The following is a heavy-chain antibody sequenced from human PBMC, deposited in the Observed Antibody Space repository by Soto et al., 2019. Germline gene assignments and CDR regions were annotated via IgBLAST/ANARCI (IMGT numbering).Heavy chain of an antibody. CDR2: IRSKVNNYAT. V-gene: IGHV3-73*01. Sequence: EVQLVESGGGLVQPGGSLKLSCAASGFTFSGSAVHWVRQASGKGLEWVGRIRSKVNNYATTYAASMEGRFTISRDDSKNTAYLQMNSLKTEDTAVYYCISITTVTSFSDYWGQGTLVTVSS. CDR3: ISITTVTSFSDY. D-gene: IGHD4-17*01. J-gene: IGHJ4*02. CDR1: GFTFSGSA.